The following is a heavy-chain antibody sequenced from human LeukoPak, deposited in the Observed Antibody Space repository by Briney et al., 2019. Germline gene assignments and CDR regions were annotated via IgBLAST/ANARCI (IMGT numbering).Heavy chain of an antibody. Sequence: PGGSLRLSCAASGFTFSSYALSWVRQAPGKGLEWVSGISAGGTGTYYADSVKGRFTISRDNSRNTLYLQMDSLRPEDTAVYYCAKGPVRPYRDGYKLDCWGQGTLVTVSS. D-gene: IGHD5-24*01. V-gene: IGHV3-23*01. J-gene: IGHJ4*02. CDR2: ISAGGTGT. CDR1: GFTFSSYA. CDR3: AKGPVRPYRDGYKLDC.